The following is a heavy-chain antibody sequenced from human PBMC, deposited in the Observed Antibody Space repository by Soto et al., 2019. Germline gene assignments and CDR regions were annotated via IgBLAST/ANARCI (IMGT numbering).Heavy chain of an antibody. D-gene: IGHD3-10*01. J-gene: IGHJ6*02. CDR3: AKDHYGSAIYGMDV. V-gene: IGHV4-34*01. CDR2: INHRGST. CDR1: GGSFSGYY. Sequence: TSETLSLTCAVYGGSFSGYYWSWIRQPPGKGLEWIGEINHRGSTNYNPSLKSRVTISVDTSKNQFSLYLQMNSLRPEDTALYYCAKDHYGSAIYGMDVWGQGTTVTVSS.